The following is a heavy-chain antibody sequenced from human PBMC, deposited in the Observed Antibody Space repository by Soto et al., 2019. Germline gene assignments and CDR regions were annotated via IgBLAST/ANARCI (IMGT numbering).Heavy chain of an antibody. J-gene: IGHJ6*01. V-gene: IGHV1-2*04. Sequence: ASVKVSCKASGYTFTGYYMHWVRQAPGQGLEWMGWINPTSGGTNYAQKFQGWVTMTRDTSISTAYMELSRLRSDDTAVYYCATTPASQLVSAAYYYYYYGWGGWGRGTRGAV. CDR2: INPTSGGT. CDR3: ATTPASQLVSAAYYYYYYGWGG. D-gene: IGHD6-13*01. CDR1: GYTFTGYY.